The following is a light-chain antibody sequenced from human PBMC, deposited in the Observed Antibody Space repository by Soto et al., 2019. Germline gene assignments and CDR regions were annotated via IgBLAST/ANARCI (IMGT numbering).Light chain of an antibody. J-gene: IGKJ2*01. CDR1: QVIGRRY. CDR3: HQFGSSIPHT. V-gene: IGKV3-20*01. CDR2: GAS. Sequence: EIVMTQSPGTLSLSPGERATISCRASQVIGRRYLAWYHQKSGQAPRLLIYGASSRATGIPDRFSGSGSGTDFTLTISRLEPEDFGVYYCHQFGSSIPHTFGQGTKLEIK.